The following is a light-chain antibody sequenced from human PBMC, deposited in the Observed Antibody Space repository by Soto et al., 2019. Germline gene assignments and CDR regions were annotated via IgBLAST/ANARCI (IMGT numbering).Light chain of an antibody. J-gene: IGKJ2*01. CDR2: DAS. CDR1: QSVSSY. V-gene: IGKV3-11*01. CDR3: QQRRNWPLT. Sequence: EIVLTQSPGTLSLSPGERATLSCRASQSVSSYFAWYHQKPGQAPRLLIYDASNRATGIPARCSGSGSGTDFTLTISSLEPEDFAFYYCQQRRNWPLTFGQGTKLEIK.